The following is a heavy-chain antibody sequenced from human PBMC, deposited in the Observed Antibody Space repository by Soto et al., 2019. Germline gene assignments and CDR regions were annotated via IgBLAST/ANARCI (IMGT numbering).Heavy chain of an antibody. V-gene: IGHV4-30-2*01. Sequence: QLQLQESGSGLVKPSQTLSLTCAVSGGSISSGGYSWSWIRQPPGKGLEWIGYIYHRGSTYYNPSLKSRVTISVDRSKNQFSLKLSSVTAADTAVYYCARGSAYYDFWSGYLDYWGQGTLVTVSS. CDR1: GGSISSGGYS. D-gene: IGHD3-3*01. CDR2: IYHRGST. CDR3: ARGSAYYDFWSGYLDY. J-gene: IGHJ4*02.